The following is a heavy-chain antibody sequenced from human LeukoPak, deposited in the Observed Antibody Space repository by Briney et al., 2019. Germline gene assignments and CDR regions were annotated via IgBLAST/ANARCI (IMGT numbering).Heavy chain of an antibody. Sequence: ASPRVSSKPSGYTFTSDGISSVRHAPGQGLGCMGWISAYIGKTNSTQKLRGKVTRPTDTSTTTAYMELRSRRSQDTAAFYVRRDAPWYYDYDSSGYYNWGQGTLVTVSS. CDR3: RRDAPWYYDYDSSGYYN. CDR1: GYTFTSDG. CDR2: ISAYIGKT. D-gene: IGHD3-22*01. V-gene: IGHV1-18*01. J-gene: IGHJ4*02.